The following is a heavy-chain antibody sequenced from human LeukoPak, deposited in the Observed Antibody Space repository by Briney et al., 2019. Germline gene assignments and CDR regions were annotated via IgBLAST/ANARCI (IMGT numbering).Heavy chain of an antibody. V-gene: IGHV3-66*01. CDR2: IYSGGST. D-gene: IGHD6-13*01. CDR1: GFTVSSNY. CDR3: ARGFRRRAAGNIVQFVPPADY. J-gene: IGHJ4*02. Sequence: GGSLRLSCAASGFTVSSNYMSWVRQAPGKGLEWVSVIYSGGSTYYADSVKGRFTISRDNSKNTLYLQMNSLRAEDTAVYYCARGFRRRAAGNIVQFVPPADYWGQGTLVTVSS.